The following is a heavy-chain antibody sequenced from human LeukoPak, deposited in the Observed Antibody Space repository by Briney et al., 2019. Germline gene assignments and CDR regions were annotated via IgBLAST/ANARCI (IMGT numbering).Heavy chain of an antibody. J-gene: IGHJ5*02. D-gene: IGHD6-19*01. CDR1: GFTFSSYA. V-gene: IGHV3-30*04. CDR2: ISYDGSNK. CDR3: ARGGSGWFRWFDP. Sequence: GGSLGLSCAASGFTFSSYAMHWVRQAPGEGLEWVAVISYDGSNKYYADSVKGRFTISRDNSKNTLYLQMNSLRAEDTAVYYCARGGSGWFRWFDPWGQGTLVTVSS.